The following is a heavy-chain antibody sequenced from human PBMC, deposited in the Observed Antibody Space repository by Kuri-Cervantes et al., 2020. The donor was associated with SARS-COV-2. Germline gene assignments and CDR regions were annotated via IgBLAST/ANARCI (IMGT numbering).Heavy chain of an antibody. CDR2: IYSGGST. D-gene: IGHD2-2*01. Sequence: GGSLRLSCAASGFTFSSYSMSWVRQAPGKGLEWVSVIYSGGSTYYADSVKGRFTISRHNSKNTLYLQMNSLRAEDTAVYYCARVPYYYYMDVWGKGTTVTVSS. J-gene: IGHJ6*03. CDR1: GFTFSSYS. CDR3: ARVPYYYYMDV. V-gene: IGHV3-53*04.